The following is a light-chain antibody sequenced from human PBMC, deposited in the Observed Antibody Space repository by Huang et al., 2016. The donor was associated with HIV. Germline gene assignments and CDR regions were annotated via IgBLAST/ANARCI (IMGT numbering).Light chain of an antibody. CDR3: QQYGSSPT. V-gene: IGKV3-20*01. J-gene: IGKJ1*01. CDR1: QSVSSRY. CDR2: GSS. Sequence: EIVLTQSPGTLSLSPGERATLSCRASQSVSSRYLAWYKQKPGKAPRLLIYGSSSRYTGIPDRCSGSGSGTDFTLTISRREPEDFAVYYCQQYGSSPTFGQGTKVEIK.